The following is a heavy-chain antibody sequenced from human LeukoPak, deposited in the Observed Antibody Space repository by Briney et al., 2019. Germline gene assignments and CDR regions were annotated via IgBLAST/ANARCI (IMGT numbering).Heavy chain of an antibody. D-gene: IGHD3-10*01. CDR3: ARHSVWFGELLYYYYYMDV. Sequence: GESLKISCKGSGYSFTSYWIGWVRPMPGKGLEWMGIIYPGDSDTRYSPSFQGQVTISADKSISTAYLQWSSLKASDTAMYDCARHSVWFGELLYYYYYMDVWGKGTTVTVSS. V-gene: IGHV5-51*01. CDR2: IYPGDSDT. J-gene: IGHJ6*03. CDR1: GYSFTSYW.